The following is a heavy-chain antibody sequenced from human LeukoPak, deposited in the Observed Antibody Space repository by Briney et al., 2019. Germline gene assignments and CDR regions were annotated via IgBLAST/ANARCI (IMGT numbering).Heavy chain of an antibody. J-gene: IGHJ5*02. CDR3: AKGYSNGYGA. CDR1: GFSVSSNY. CDR2: IYSGGTT. Sequence: GGSLRLSCAASGFSVSSNYMSWVRQAPGKGLEWVSVIYSGGTTYYADSVKGRFTISRDNSRNTLYLQMNSLRAEDTAVYYCAKGYSNGYGAWGQGTLVTVSS. D-gene: IGHD6-19*01. V-gene: IGHV3-53*01.